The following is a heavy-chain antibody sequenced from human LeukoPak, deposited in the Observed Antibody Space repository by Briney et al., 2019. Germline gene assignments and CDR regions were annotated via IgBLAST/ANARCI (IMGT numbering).Heavy chain of an antibody. J-gene: IGHJ4*02. Sequence: GGSLRLSCAVSGFTFSSYGVHWVRQAPGKGLEWVAVISYDGSNKYCADSVKGRFTISRDNSKNTLYLQMNSLRAEDTALYYCAKDISKYIAVAGRRHPTAIDYWGQGTLVTVSS. CDR1: GFTFSSYG. CDR2: ISYDGSNK. CDR3: AKDISKYIAVAGRRHPTAIDY. V-gene: IGHV3-30*18. D-gene: IGHD6-19*01.